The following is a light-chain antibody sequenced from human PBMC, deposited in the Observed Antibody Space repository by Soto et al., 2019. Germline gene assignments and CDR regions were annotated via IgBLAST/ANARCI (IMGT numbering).Light chain of an antibody. CDR1: QSVSSSY. V-gene: IGKV3-20*01. Sequence: DIVLTQSPGTLSLSPGERATLSCRASQSVSSSYLAWYQQNPGQAPRFLIYGASSRATGIPAGFSGGGSGTDFTVTISRLKPEEFAVYYCQHYGSSWTFGQGTKVDIK. CDR2: GAS. J-gene: IGKJ1*01. CDR3: QHYGSSWT.